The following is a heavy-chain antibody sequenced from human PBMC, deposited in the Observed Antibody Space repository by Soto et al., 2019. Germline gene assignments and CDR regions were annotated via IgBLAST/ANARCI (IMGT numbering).Heavy chain of an antibody. CDR3: VRDSGAKLSSS. CDR1: GGTFSSYR. Sequence: SVKVSCKASGGTFSSYRINWVRRAPGQGLEWVGGIVPIRRTADYAQTFQGRVSITADESARTSYMELRSLRSQDTAVYYCVRDSGAKLSSSWGQGTLVTVSS. J-gene: IGHJ4*02. V-gene: IGHV1-69*13. D-gene: IGHD6-13*01. CDR2: IVPIRRTA.